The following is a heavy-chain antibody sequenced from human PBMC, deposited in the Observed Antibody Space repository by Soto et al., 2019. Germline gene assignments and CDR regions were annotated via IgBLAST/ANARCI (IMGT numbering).Heavy chain of an antibody. Sequence: SVKVSCKASGGTCSSYAISCVLQSPLQWREWMGGIIPIFGTANYAQKLQGRVTITADKSTSTAYMELSSLRSEDTAVYYCARGVYCSGGSCSHDAFDIWGQGTMVTVSS. CDR2: IIPIFGTA. CDR3: ARGVYCSGGSCSHDAFDI. V-gene: IGHV1-69*06. CDR1: GGTCSSYA. J-gene: IGHJ3*02. D-gene: IGHD2-15*01.